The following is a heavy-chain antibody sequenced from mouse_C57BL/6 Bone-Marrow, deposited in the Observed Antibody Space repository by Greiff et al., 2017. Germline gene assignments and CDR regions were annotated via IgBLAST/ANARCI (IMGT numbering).Heavy chain of an antibody. CDR1: GFTFSDYY. D-gene: IGHD1-1*01. J-gene: IGHJ1*03. Sequence: EVKLVESGGGLVQPGGSLKLSCAASGFTFSDYYMYWVRQTPEKRLEWVAYISNGGGSTYYPDTVKGRFTISRDNAKNTLYLQMSRLKSEDTAMYYCARGGFITTVVGNWYFDVWGTGTTVTVSS. CDR3: ARGGFITTVVGNWYFDV. V-gene: IGHV5-12*01. CDR2: ISNGGGST.